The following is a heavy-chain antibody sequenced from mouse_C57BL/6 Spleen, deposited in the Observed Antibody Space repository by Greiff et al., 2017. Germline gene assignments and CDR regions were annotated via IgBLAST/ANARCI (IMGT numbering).Heavy chain of an antibody. CDR2: ISRGSSTI. CDR3: GRRDYD. V-gene: IGHV5-17*01. Sequence: VQLQQSGGGLVKPGGSLKLSCAASGFTFSDYGMHWVRQAPEQGLEWVAYISRGSSTIYYADTVKGRFTISRDKAKNTLFLQMTRLRSEDTAMYYCGRRDYDWGQGTLVTVSA. CDR1: GFTFSDYG. D-gene: IGHD2-4*01. J-gene: IGHJ3*01.